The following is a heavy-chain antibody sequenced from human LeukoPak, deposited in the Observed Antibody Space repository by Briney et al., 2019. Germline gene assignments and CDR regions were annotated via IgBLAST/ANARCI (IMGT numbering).Heavy chain of an antibody. CDR2: IYDSGST. Sequence: SETLSLTCTVSSYSISSAYHWGWIRQPPGKGLEWIGYIYDSGSTNYNPSLKSRVTISVDTSKNQFSLKLSSVTAADTAVYYCACLTTADAFDIWGQGTMVTVSS. J-gene: IGHJ3*02. CDR1: SYSISSAYH. V-gene: IGHV4-61*01. CDR3: ACLTTADAFDI. D-gene: IGHD3-22*01.